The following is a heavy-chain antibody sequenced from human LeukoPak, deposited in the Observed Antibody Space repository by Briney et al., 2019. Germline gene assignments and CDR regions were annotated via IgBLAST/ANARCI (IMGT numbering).Heavy chain of an antibody. J-gene: IGHJ4*02. D-gene: IGHD3-22*01. CDR2: ISAYNGNT. V-gene: IGHV1-18*01. CDR3: ARDHYDSSGYYLFDY. CDR1: GYTFTSYG. Sequence: ASVKVSCKASGYTFTSYGISWVRQAPGQGLEWMGWISAYNGNTNYAQKFQGRVTMTTDTSTSTAYMELRSLRSDDTAVYYCARDHYDSSGYYLFDYWGQGTLVTVSS.